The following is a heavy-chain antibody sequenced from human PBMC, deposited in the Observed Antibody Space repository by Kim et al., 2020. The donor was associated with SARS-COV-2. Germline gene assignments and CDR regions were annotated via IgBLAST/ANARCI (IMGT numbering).Heavy chain of an antibody. D-gene: IGHD5-12*01. J-gene: IGHJ4*02. CDR3: ARDLTRRYGYNPFDY. Sequence: DSVKGRFTISRNNTKNSLYLQMNSLRAEDTAVYYCARDLTRRYGYNPFDYWGQGTLVTVSS. V-gene: IGHV3-7*01.